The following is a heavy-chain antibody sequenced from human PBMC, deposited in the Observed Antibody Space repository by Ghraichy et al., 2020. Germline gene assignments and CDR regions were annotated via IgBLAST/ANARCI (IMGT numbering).Heavy chain of an antibody. D-gene: IGHD5-12*01. V-gene: IGHV3-30*02. CDR1: GFTFSSYG. Sequence: GGSLRLSCAASGFTFSSYGMHWVRQAPGKGLEWVAFIRYDGSNKYYEDSVKGRFTISRDNSKNTLYLQMNSLRAEDTAVYYCAKDLGWLRFSGFDYWGQGTLVTVSS. J-gene: IGHJ4*02. CDR2: IRYDGSNK. CDR3: AKDLGWLRFSGFDY.